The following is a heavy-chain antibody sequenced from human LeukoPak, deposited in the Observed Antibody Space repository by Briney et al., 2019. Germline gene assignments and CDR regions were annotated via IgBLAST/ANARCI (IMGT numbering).Heavy chain of an antibody. V-gene: IGHV3-30*04. CDR3: ARDSARVLRYVDGVNWFDP. D-gene: IGHD3-9*01. J-gene: IGHJ5*02. Sequence: GGSLRLSCAAPRFSFSSYAMHWVRQAPGKGLEWVAVISYDGKNEYYADSGKGRFTISRDNSRNTLYLQMNSLRAEDTAVYYCARDSARVLRYVDGVNWFDPWGQGTLVTVSS. CDR2: ISYDGKNE. CDR1: RFSFSSYA.